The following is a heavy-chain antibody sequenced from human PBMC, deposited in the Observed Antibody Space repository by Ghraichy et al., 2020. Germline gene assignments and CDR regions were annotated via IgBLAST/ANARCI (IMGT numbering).Heavy chain of an antibody. J-gene: IGHJ5*02. CDR3: ARVRTGGTIFGVVIQWFDP. CDR2: IYYSGST. Sequence: SETLSLTCTVSGGSISSYYWSWIRQPPGKGLEWIGYIYYSGSTNYNPSLKSRVTISVDTSKNQFSLKLSSVTAADTAVYYCARVRTGGTIFGVVIQWFDPWGQGTLVTVSS. D-gene: IGHD3-3*01. V-gene: IGHV4-59*01. CDR1: GGSISSYY.